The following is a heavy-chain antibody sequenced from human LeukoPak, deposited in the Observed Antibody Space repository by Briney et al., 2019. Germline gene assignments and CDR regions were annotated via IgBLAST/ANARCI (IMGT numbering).Heavy chain of an antibody. Sequence: GGSLRLSCAASGFTFSTYSMNWVRQAPGKGLEWVSSISSSNNYIFYADSVKGRFTISRDNAKNSLYLQMNSLRAEDTAVYYCARGLISSSSVLLPDYWGQGTLVTVSS. CDR2: ISSSNNYI. J-gene: IGHJ4*02. CDR1: GFTFSTYS. D-gene: IGHD6-6*01. CDR3: ARGLISSSSVLLPDY. V-gene: IGHV3-21*06.